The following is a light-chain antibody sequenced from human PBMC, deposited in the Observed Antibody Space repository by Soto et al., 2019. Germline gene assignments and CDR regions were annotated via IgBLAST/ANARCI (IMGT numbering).Light chain of an antibody. V-gene: IGKV2-28*01. CDR3: MQALQTPRT. CDR2: LGS. J-gene: IGKJ1*01. Sequence: DIVLTQSPLSLPVTPGEPASLSCRSSQSLLGSGGHNYLDWYVQKPGQSPQFVIFLGSHRPTGVPDRFSGSGSGTDFTLEISRVEAEDVGVYFYMQALQTPRTFGQGTRVEI. CDR1: QSLLGSGGHNY.